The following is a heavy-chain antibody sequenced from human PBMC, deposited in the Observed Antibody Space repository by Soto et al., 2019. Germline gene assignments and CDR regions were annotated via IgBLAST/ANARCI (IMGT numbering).Heavy chain of an antibody. CDR1: GGSFSGYY. CDR3: ARGHDGHYYYYYYYMDV. J-gene: IGHJ6*03. Sequence: PSETLSLTCAVYGGSFSGYYWSWIRQPPGKGLEWIGEINHSGSTNYNPSLKSRVTISVDTSKNQFSLKLSSVTAADTAVYYCARGHDGHYYYYYYYMDVWGKGTTVTVSS. D-gene: IGHD4-17*01. V-gene: IGHV4-34*01. CDR2: INHSGST.